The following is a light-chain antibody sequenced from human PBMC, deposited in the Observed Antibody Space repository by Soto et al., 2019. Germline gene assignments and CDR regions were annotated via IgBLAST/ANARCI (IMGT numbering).Light chain of an antibody. Sequence: EIVMTQSPATLSVSPGERATLSCRASQSVSSNLAWYQQKPGQAPRLLIYGASTRATGIPARFSGSGSGTEFTFTISSLHSEDFAVYYCQHYNNWPPWTFGQGTKVEIK. J-gene: IGKJ1*01. CDR2: GAS. CDR3: QHYNNWPPWT. CDR1: QSVSSN. V-gene: IGKV3-15*01.